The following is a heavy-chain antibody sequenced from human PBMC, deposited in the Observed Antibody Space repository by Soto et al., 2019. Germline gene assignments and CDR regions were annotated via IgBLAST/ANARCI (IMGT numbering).Heavy chain of an antibody. V-gene: IGHV1-18*01. Sequence: ASVKVSCKASGYTFTNYGISWVRQAPGQGLEWMGWISAYNGNTHYTQKLQGRVTMTTDTSTSTAYMELRSLRSDDTAVYYCAREDSNSRNWFDPGGQGTLVTAS. D-gene: IGHD4-4*01. J-gene: IGHJ5*02. CDR2: ISAYNGNT. CDR3: AREDSNSRNWFDP. CDR1: GYTFTNYG.